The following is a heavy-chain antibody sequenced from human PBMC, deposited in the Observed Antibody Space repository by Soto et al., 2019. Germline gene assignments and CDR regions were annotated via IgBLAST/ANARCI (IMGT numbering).Heavy chain of an antibody. CDR2: INSDGSST. CDR3: ARGDDFWSGYYYYYGMDV. J-gene: IGHJ6*02. CDR1: GFTFSSYW. D-gene: IGHD3-3*01. V-gene: IGHV3-74*01. Sequence: GGSLRLSCAASGFTFSSYWMHWVRQAPGKGLVWVSRINSDGSSTSYADSVKGRFTTSRDNAKNTLYLQMNSLRAEDTAVYYCARGDDFWSGYYYYYGMDVWGQGTTVTVSS.